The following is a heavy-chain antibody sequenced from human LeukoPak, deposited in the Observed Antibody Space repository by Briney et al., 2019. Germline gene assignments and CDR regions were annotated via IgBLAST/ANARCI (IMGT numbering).Heavy chain of an antibody. CDR1: GFTFSSYG. J-gene: IGHJ4*02. D-gene: IGHD3-3*01. CDR2: IWYDGSNK. CDR3: ARGSKNFWSGYYYRTKEYYFDY. Sequence: GGSLRLSCAASGFTFSSYGMHWVRQAPGKGLEWVAVIWYDGSNKYYADSVKGRFTISRDNSKNTLYLQMNSLGAEDTAVYYCARGSKNFWSGYYYRTKEYYFDYWGQGTLVTVSS. V-gene: IGHV3-33*01.